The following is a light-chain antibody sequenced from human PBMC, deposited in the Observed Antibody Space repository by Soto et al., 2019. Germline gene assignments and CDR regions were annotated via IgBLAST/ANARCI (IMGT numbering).Light chain of an antibody. CDR2: KAS. V-gene: IGKV1-5*03. CDR3: QQYNSSPT. J-gene: IGKJ1*01. Sequence: DIQMTQSPSTLSASVGDRVTITCRASQSISSWLAWYQQKPGKAPKLLIYKASSLESGVPSRSSGSGSGPEFTLTISSLQPDDFATYYCQQYNSSPTFGQGTKVEIK. CDR1: QSISSW.